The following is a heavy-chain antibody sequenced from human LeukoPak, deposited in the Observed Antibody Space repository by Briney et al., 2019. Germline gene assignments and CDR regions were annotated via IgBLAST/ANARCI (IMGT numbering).Heavy chain of an antibody. D-gene: IGHD6-19*01. CDR2: ISTSGGRT. Sequence: PGGSLRLSCAASGFTFSSSAMSWVRQAPGQGLEWVSLISTSGGRTYYADSVKGRFTISRDNSKNTLYLQMNSLRAEDTAVYYCARVSSGWPFDFWGQGTLVTVSS. J-gene: IGHJ4*02. V-gene: IGHV3-23*01. CDR1: GFTFSSSA. CDR3: ARVSSGWPFDF.